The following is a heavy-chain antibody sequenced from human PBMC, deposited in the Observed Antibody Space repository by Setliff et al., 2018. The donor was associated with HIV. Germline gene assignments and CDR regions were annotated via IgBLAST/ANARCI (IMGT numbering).Heavy chain of an antibody. Sequence: KPSETLSLTCNVSGGSFIGSSFQSTGIRQPPGRGLEWIGDIAYSGTTVYTNYNPSLGSRVTVSEDTSRHQFFLKLTSVTADDTGIYYCARGPPFAFWGQGLLVTV. CDR1: GGSFIGSSFQ. V-gene: IGHV4-39*07. J-gene: IGHJ4*02. CDR2: IAYSGTTVYT. CDR3: ARGPPFAF.